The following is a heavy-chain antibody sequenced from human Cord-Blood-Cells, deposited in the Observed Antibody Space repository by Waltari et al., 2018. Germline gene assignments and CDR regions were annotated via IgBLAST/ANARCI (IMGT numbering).Heavy chain of an antibody. CDR3: ARAPNWFDY. V-gene: IGHV4-59*01. CDR1: GGSISSYY. Sequence: QVQLQESGPGLVKPSETLSLTCTVSGGSISSYYWSWIRQPPGKGLEWIGYIYYSASTNYHPSLKSRVTISVDTSKNQFSLKLSSVTAADTAVYYCARAPNWFDYWGQGTLVTVSS. D-gene: IGHD7-27*01. CDR2: IYYSAST. J-gene: IGHJ4*02.